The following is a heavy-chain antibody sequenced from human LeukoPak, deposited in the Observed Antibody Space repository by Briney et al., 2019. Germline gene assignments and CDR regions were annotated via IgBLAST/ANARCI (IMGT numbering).Heavy chain of an antibody. J-gene: IGHJ4*02. V-gene: IGHV1-46*02. Sequence: GASVKVSFKASGYTFNSYYMHWVRQAPGQCLEWMGIINPSGCSTSYAQKFQGRVIMTRETPTSTVYMALSSLRSEDKAVYHCARQSYGEEDKWGQGTLVTVSS. CDR2: INPSGCST. D-gene: IGHD4-17*01. CDR1: GYTFNSYY. CDR3: ARQSYGEEDK.